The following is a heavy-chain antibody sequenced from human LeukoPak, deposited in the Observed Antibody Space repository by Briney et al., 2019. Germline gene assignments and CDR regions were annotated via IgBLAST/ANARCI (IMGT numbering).Heavy chain of an antibody. D-gene: IGHD3-10*01. CDR3: AAQSGSGSNYPDY. Sequence: PGGSLXXXXXXXXFTFSSYSXNWVRQAPGKGLEXISYISSGSSAIYYADSVKGRFTISRDNAKNSLYMQTNSLRAEDTAVYYCAAQSGSGSNYPDYWGQGTLVTVSS. J-gene: IGHJ4*02. CDR1: XFTFSSYS. V-gene: IGHV3-48*01. CDR2: ISSGSSAI.